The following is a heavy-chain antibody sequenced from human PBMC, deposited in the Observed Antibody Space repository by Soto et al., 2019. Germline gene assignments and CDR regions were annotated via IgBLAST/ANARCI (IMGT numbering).Heavy chain of an antibody. D-gene: IGHD2-8*01. CDR3: ARDRCTNGVCYAPSDY. CDR1: GFTFSSYA. J-gene: IGHJ4*02. CDR2: ISSNAGST. Sequence: EVQLVESGGGLVQPGGSLRLSCAASGFTFSSYAMHWVRQAPGKGRDFVSAISSNAGSTFYANSVRGRFTISRDNSKNTLYLQMGSLRTEDMAVYYCARDRCTNGVCYAPSDYWGQGTLVTVSS. V-gene: IGHV3-64*01.